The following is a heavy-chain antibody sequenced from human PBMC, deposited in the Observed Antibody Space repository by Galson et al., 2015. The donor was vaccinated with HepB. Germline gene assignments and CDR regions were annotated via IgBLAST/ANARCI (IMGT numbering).Heavy chain of an antibody. CDR1: GYTFTSYD. Sequence: SVKVSCKASGYTFTSYDINWVRQATGQGLEWMGWMNPNSGNTGYAQKFQGRVTMTRNTSISTAYMELSSLRSEDTAVYYCARGLLDTAMGYYYYYYGTDVWGQGTTVTVSS. CDR2: MNPNSGNT. J-gene: IGHJ6*02. D-gene: IGHD5-18*01. CDR3: ARGLLDTAMGYYYYYYGTDV. V-gene: IGHV1-8*01.